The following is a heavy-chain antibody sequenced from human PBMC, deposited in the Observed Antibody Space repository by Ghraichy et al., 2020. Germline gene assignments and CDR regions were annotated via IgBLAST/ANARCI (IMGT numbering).Heavy chain of an antibody. V-gene: IGHV1-2*02. D-gene: IGHD3-3*01. CDR1: GYTFTGYY. Sequence: ASVKVSCKASGYTFTGYYMHWVRQAPGQGLEWMGWINPNSGGTNYAQKFQGRVTMTRDTSISTAYMELSRLRSDDTAVYYCARDFYPGVYDFWSGYYGYGMDVWGQGTTVTVSS. J-gene: IGHJ6*02. CDR2: INPNSGGT. CDR3: ARDFYPGVYDFWSGYYGYGMDV.